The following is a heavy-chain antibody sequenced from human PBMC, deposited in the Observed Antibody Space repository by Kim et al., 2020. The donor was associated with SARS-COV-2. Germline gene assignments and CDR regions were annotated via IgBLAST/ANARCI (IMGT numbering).Heavy chain of an antibody. Sequence: GGSLRLSCAASRFTFTSYDMNWVRQAPGKGLEWISFITSSSNRIHYADSVKGRFTISRDNAKNSLYLQMDSLRDEDTAVYYCARGTGSASLWYFDLWGRGTLVTVSS. V-gene: IGHV3-48*02. CDR3: ARGTGSASLWYFDL. D-gene: IGHD3-10*01. J-gene: IGHJ2*01. CDR2: ITSSSNRI. CDR1: RFTFTSYD.